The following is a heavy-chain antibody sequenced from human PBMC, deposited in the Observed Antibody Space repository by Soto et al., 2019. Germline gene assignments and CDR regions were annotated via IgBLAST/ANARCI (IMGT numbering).Heavy chain of an antibody. Sequence: QVQRQVSGPGLVKPSATLSLTCTVSDGSISSYYWSWIRPPPGKGLDWLGYSFSTGSTNHNPSLTTRVTISLDMSTNQFSLRLSSVPAADTATYYCAKSRDGYNLNAIEDWGQGFLVTVSS. J-gene: IGHJ4*02. CDR3: AKSRDGYNLNAIED. D-gene: IGHD5-12*01. CDR2: SFSTGST. CDR1: DGSISSYY. V-gene: IGHV4-59*01.